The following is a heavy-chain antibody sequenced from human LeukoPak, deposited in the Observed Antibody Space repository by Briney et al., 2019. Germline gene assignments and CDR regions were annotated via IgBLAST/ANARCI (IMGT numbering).Heavy chain of an antibody. CDR1: GFTFRNYA. J-gene: IGHJ3*02. Sequence: PGGSLRLSCAASGFTFRNYAMGWVRQAPGKGLEWVSSISLSTSGKTYADSVKGRFTISTDKAKNTLYLQMDSLRAEDTAIYYCAKALTRWAFDMWGQGTMVTVSS. D-gene: IGHD3-16*01. CDR3: AKALTRWAFDM. CDR2: ISLSTSGK. V-gene: IGHV3-23*01.